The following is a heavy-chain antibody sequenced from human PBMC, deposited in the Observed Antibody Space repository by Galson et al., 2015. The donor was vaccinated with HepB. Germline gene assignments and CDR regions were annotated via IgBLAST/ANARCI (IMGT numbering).Heavy chain of an antibody. V-gene: IGHV4-61*02. CDR3: ARESTVVTQNNWFDP. CDR2: IYTSGST. J-gene: IGHJ5*02. CDR1: GGSISSGSYY. D-gene: IGHD4-23*01. Sequence: TLSLTCTVSGGSISSGSYYWSWIRQPAGKGLEWIGRIYTSGSTNYNPSLKSRVTMSVDTSKNQFSLKLSSVTAADTAVYYCARESTVVTQNNWFDPWGQGTLVTVSS.